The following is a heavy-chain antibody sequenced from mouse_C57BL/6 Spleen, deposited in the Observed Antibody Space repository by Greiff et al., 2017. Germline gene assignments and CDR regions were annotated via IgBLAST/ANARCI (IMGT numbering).Heavy chain of an antibody. V-gene: IGHV5-17*01. CDR3: ARGLDSNDDY. J-gene: IGHJ4*01. CDR1: GFTFSDYG. CDR2: ISSGSSTI. Sequence: EVHLVESGGGLVKPGGSLKLSCAASGFTFSDYGMHWVRQAPEKGLEWVAYISSGSSTIYYADTVKGRFTISRDNAKNTLFLQMTSLRSEDTAMYYCARGLDSNDDYWGQGTSVTVSS. D-gene: IGHD2-12*01.